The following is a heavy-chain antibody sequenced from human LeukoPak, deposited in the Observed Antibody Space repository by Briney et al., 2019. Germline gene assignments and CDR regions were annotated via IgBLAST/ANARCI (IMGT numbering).Heavy chain of an antibody. CDR1: GGSVSSGDYY. J-gene: IGHJ4*02. V-gene: IGHV4-61*08. Sequence: SETLSLTCTLSGGSVSSGDYYWSWIRQPPGKGLEWIGYTSYSGSTNYNPSLESRITISIDTSKNQFFLKFSSVTAADTAVYFCASGRGYSGSFFYYFDSWGQGTLATVSS. D-gene: IGHD1-26*01. CDR2: TSYSGST. CDR3: ASGRGYSGSFFYYFDS.